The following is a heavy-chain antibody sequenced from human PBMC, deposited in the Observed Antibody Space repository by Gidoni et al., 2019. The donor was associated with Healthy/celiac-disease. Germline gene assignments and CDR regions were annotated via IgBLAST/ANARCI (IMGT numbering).Heavy chain of an antibody. CDR1: GGTFSSYA. V-gene: IGHV1-69*04. D-gene: IGHD4-17*01. CDR2: IIPILGIA. J-gene: IGHJ6*02. CDR3: AREGDYGDFHYYYYGMDV. Sequence: QVQLVQSGAEVKKPGSSVKVSCKASGGTFSSYAISWVRQAPGQGLEWMGRIIPILGIANYAQKFQGRVTINADKATSTAYMELRSLRSEDTAVYYCAREGDYGDFHYYYYGMDVWGQGTTVTVSS.